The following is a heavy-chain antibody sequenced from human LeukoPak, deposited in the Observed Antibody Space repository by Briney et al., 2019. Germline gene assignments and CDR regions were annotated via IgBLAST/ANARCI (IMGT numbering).Heavy chain of an antibody. CDR2: SSGSGGST. D-gene: IGHD2-2*02. Sequence: GGSLRLSCAASGFTLSSYAMSWVRQAPGNGLVWVSASSGSGGSTYYADSVKGRFTISRDYSRNMVYLQKDSLRAEDTAFYYCAKDYSLYCSSASCYTPFDYWGQGALVTVSS. CDR3: AKDYSLYCSSASCYTPFDY. CDR1: GFTLSSYA. V-gene: IGHV3-23*01. J-gene: IGHJ4*02.